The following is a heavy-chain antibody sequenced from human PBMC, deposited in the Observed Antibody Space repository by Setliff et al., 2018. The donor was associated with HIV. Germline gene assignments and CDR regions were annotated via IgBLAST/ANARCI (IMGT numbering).Heavy chain of an antibody. V-gene: IGHV1-18*04. CDR1: GYRFTDFY. J-gene: IGHJ4*02. Sequence: ASVKVSCKPFGYRFTDFYVNWVRQAPGQGLEWMGWISAYNGNTNYAQKLQGRVTMTTDTSTSTAYMELRSLRSDDTAVYYCARSLYDSSDYPMTYWGQGTLVTVSS. CDR2: ISAYNGNT. D-gene: IGHD3-22*01. CDR3: ARSLYDSSDYPMTY.